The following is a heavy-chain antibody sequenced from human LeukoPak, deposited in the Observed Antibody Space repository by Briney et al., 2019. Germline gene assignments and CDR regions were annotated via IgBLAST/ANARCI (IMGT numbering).Heavy chain of an antibody. CDR1: GFTFSSYS. CDR3: AGSPLYDFWSGYSYFDY. Sequence: PGGSLRLSCAASGFTFSSYSMNWVRQAPGKGLEWVSYISSSSSTIYYADSVRGRFTISRDNAKNSLYLQMNSLRAEDTAVYYCAGSPLYDFWSGYSYFDYWGQGTLVTVS. V-gene: IGHV3-48*01. J-gene: IGHJ4*02. CDR2: ISSSSSTI. D-gene: IGHD3-3*01.